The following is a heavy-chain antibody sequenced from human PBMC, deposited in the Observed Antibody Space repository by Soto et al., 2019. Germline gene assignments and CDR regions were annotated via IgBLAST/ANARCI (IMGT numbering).Heavy chain of an antibody. CDR2: ISYDGSNK. V-gene: IGHV3-30*18. CDR1: GFTFSSYG. D-gene: IGHD6-13*01. J-gene: IGHJ4*02. Sequence: ESGGGVVQPGRSLRLSCAASGFTFSSYGMHWVRQAPGKGLEWVAVISYDGSNKYYADSVKGRFTISRDNSKNTLYLQMNSLRAEDKAVYYCAKWSGQQLVGIDYWGQGTLVTVSS. CDR3: AKWSGQQLVGIDY.